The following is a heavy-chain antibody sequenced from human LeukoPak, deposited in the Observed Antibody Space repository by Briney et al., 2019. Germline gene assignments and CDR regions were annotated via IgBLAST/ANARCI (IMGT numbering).Heavy chain of an antibody. J-gene: IGHJ4*02. CDR3: ARRVAVAPYFDY. Sequence: ASVKVSCKASGYTCTGYYMHWVRQAPGQGLEWMGWINPNSGGTNYAQKFQGRVTMTRDTSISTAYMELSRLRSDDTAVYYCARRVAVAPYFDYWGQGTLVTVSS. V-gene: IGHV1-2*02. CDR2: INPNSGGT. CDR1: GYTCTGYY. D-gene: IGHD6-19*01.